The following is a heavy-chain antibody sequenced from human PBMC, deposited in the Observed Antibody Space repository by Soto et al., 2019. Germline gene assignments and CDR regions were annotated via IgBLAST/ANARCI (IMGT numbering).Heavy chain of an antibody. D-gene: IGHD3-22*01. J-gene: IGHJ4*02. Sequence: AASVKVSCKASGYTFTSYAMHWVRQAPGQRLEWMGWINAGNGNTKYSQKFQGRVTITRDTSASTAYMELSSLRSEDTAVYYCAYYDSSGYRTGWGQGTLVTVSS. CDR2: INAGNGNT. CDR3: AYYDSSGYRTG. CDR1: GYTFTSYA. V-gene: IGHV1-3*01.